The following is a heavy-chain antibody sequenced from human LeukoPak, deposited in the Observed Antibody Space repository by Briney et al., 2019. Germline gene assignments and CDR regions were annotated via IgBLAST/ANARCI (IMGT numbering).Heavy chain of an antibody. V-gene: IGHV3-7*01. CDR2: IKENGNEK. Sequence: PGGSLRLSCGASGFSFSNYWMSWVRQAPGKGLEWVANIKENGNEKYYVDSMKGRFTISRDNAENSLYLQMNNLRAEDTAVYYCVRVREKWGSGFDSWGQGTLVTVSS. CDR3: VRVREKWGSGFDS. CDR1: GFSFSNYW. D-gene: IGHD7-27*01. J-gene: IGHJ4*02.